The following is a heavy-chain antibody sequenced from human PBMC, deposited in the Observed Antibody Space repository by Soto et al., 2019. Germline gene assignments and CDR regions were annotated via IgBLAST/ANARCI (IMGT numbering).Heavy chain of an antibody. J-gene: IGHJ6*02. D-gene: IGHD3-10*01. Sequence: QVQLVQSGAEVKKPGSSVKVSCKASGGTFSSYAISWVRQAPGQGLEWMGGIIPIFGTANYAKKFQGRVTITADKSTSTAYMELSSLRSEDTAVYYCAGVYGSGSYYKPYYYYGMDVWGQGTTVTVSS. CDR3: AGVYGSGSYYKPYYYYGMDV. V-gene: IGHV1-69*06. CDR1: GGTFSSYA. CDR2: IIPIFGTA.